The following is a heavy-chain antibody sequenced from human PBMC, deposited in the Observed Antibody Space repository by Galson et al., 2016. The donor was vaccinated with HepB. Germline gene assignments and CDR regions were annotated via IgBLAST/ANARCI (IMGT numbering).Heavy chain of an antibody. CDR1: GFIFSSYA. J-gene: IGHJ3*01. CDR2: IHGSGSHT. CDR3: AKDKNFPNDAFDV. V-gene: IGHV3-23*01. Sequence: SLRLSCAASGFIFSSYAMSWVRQAPGKGLEWVSAIHGSGSHTWYADSVRGRFTISRDNAKNTLYFQMNNLRAEDTALYYCAKDKNFPNDAFDVWGQGTMVTVSS.